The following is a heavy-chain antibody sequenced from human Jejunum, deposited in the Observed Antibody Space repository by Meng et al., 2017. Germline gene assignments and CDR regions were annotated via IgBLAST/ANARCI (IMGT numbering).Heavy chain of an antibody. V-gene: IGHV3-21*01. CDR2: INRRISHM. Sequence: GGPLRLSCAVSGFTFSSYAINWVRQAPGKGLEWVSSINRRISHMFYADSVKGRFTISRDNAKNSVYLQMNSLRAEDTAVYYCVRDYDTTDYSRLDSWGQGTLVTVSS. CDR3: VRDYDTTDYSRLDS. D-gene: IGHD3-22*01. CDR1: GFTFSSYA. J-gene: IGHJ4*02.